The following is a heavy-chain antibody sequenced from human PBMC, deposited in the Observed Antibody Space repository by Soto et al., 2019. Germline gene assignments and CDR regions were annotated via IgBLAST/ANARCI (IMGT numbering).Heavy chain of an antibody. D-gene: IGHD1-26*01. Sequence: QVQLQESGPGLVKPSETLTLTCTVSGGSISSYYWSWIRQPPGKGLEWIGYIYYSGSTNYNPSLKSXITISVDTSKNQFSRKLSSVTAADTAVYYCASMGATPRYFDYWGQGTLVTVSS. CDR3: ASMGATPRYFDY. J-gene: IGHJ4*02. CDR1: GGSISSYY. V-gene: IGHV4-59*01. CDR2: IYYSGST.